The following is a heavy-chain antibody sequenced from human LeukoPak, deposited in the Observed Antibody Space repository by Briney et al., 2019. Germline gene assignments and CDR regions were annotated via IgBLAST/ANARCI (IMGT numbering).Heavy chain of an antibody. D-gene: IGHD3-22*01. J-gene: IGHJ4*02. CDR1: GGSISSYY. V-gene: IGHV4-59*08. CDR2: IYYSGST. Sequence: SETLSLTCTVSGGSISSYYWSWIRQPPGKGLEWIGYIYYSGSTNYNPSHKSRVTISVDTSKNQFSLKLSSVTAADTAVYYCARLVVYDSSGYYYNIDYFDYWGQGTLVTVSS. CDR3: ARLVVYDSSGYYYNIDYFDY.